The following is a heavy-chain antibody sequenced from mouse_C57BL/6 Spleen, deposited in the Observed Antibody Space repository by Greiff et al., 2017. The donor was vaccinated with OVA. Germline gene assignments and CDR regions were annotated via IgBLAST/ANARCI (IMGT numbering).Heavy chain of an antibody. Sequence: EVKLMESGPGLVKPSQSLSLTCSVTGYSITSGYYWNWIRQFPGNKLEWMGYISYDGSNNYNPSLKNRISITRDTSKNQFFLKLNSVTTEDTATYYCARDPFTTVVGRAMDYWGQGTSVTVSS. CDR3: ARDPFTTVVGRAMDY. CDR1: GYSITSGYY. V-gene: IGHV3-6*01. CDR2: ISYDGSN. D-gene: IGHD1-1*01. J-gene: IGHJ4*01.